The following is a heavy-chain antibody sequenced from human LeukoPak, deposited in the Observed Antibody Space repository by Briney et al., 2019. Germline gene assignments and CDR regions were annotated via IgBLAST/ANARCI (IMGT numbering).Heavy chain of an antibody. CDR2: ISSSGSTI. V-gene: IGHV3-11*04. D-gene: IGHD3-10*01. CDR3: ARDRLWFGESPLDY. CDR1: GFTFSDYY. Sequence: GGSPRLSCAASGFTFSDYYMSWIRQAPGKGLEWVSYISSSGSTIYYADSVKGRFTISRDNAKNSLYLQMNSLRAEDTAVYYCARDRLWFGESPLDYWGQGTLVTVSS. J-gene: IGHJ4*02.